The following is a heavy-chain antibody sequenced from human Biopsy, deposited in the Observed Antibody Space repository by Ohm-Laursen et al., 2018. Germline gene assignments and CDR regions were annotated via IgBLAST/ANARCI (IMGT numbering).Heavy chain of an antibody. Sequence: SDTLSLTCTVSGGSISSYYWNWIRQPAGKGLEWIGRIYTSGSTNFNPSLKSRVTMSIDKSKNQFSLRLSSVTAADTAVYYCARAAFGPFDSWGQGALVTVSS. J-gene: IGHJ4*02. V-gene: IGHV4-4*07. CDR3: ARAAFGPFDS. D-gene: IGHD3-16*01. CDR1: GGSISSYY. CDR2: IYTSGST.